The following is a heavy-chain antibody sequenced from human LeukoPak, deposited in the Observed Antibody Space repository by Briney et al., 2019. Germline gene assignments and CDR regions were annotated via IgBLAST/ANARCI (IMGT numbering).Heavy chain of an antibody. J-gene: IGHJ4*02. CDR1: GFTFSSYS. CDR2: ISDSGGST. Sequence: PGGSLRLSCAASGFTFSSYSMNWVRQAPGKGLEWVSAISDSGGSTYYADSGKGRFTISRDNSKNTLYLQMNRLRAEDTAVYYCAKGGGWLYYFDYWGQGTLVTVSS. D-gene: IGHD2-15*01. CDR3: AKGGGWLYYFDY. V-gene: IGHV3-23*01.